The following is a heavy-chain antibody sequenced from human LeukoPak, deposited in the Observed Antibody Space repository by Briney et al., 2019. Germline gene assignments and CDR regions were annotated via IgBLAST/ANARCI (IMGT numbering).Heavy chain of an antibody. Sequence: SETLSLTRIVSGDSITSGNYYWSWIRQPAGKGLEWIGRIYADGTNYNPSLKSRVTISIDTSKNQFSLKMTSVTAADTAVYYCARAREDTATTNGYFYYYYYYMDVWGKGTTVTVSS. CDR3: ARAREDTATTNGYFYYYYYYMDV. D-gene: IGHD5-18*01. V-gene: IGHV4-61*02. CDR1: GDSITSGNYY. CDR2: IYADGT. J-gene: IGHJ6*03.